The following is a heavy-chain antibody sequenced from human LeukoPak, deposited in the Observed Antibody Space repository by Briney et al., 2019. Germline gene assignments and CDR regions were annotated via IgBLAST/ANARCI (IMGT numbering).Heavy chain of an antibody. CDR3: ARGAGIAAAGVIY. D-gene: IGHD6-13*01. CDR1: SGSCSGYY. J-gene: IGHJ4*02. V-gene: IGHV4-34*01. CDR2: INHSGST. Sequence: SETLSLTCAVYSGSCSGYYWSWIRQPPGKGLEWIGEINHSGSTNYNPSLKSRVTISVDTSKNQFSLKLNSVTAADTAVYYCARGAGIAAAGVIYWGRGTLVTVSS.